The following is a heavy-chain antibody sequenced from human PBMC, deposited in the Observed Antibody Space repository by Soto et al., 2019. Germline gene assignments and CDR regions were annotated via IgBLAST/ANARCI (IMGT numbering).Heavy chain of an antibody. D-gene: IGHD3-22*01. CDR3: AKPHDSSGYYYPYFQQ. CDR2: ISGSGDST. CDR1: GFTFSSYA. J-gene: IGHJ1*01. Sequence: GGSLRLSCAASGFTFSSYAMSWVRQAPGKGLEWVSAISGSGDSTYSADSVKGRFAISRDNSKNTLYLQMNSLRAEDTAVYYCAKPHDSSGYYYPYFQQWGQGTLVTVSS. V-gene: IGHV3-23*01.